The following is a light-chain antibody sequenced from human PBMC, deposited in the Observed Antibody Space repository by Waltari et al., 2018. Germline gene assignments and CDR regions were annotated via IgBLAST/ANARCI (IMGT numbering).Light chain of an antibody. V-gene: IGLV1-40*01. CDR2: GNS. CDR1: SSTIATAYD. J-gene: IGLJ1*01. CDR3: QSYDSSLSGYV. Sequence: SVLTQPPSVSGAPGQRVTISCTGSSSTIATAYDVHWYQHLPGTAPKLLIYGNSHRPSGVPDRFSGSKSGTSASLAITGLQAEDEADYYCQSYDSSLSGYVFGTGTKVTVL.